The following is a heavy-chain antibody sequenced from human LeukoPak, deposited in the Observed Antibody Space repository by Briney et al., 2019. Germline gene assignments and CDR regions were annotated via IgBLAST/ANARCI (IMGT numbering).Heavy chain of an antibody. J-gene: IGHJ5*02. V-gene: IGHV1-69*04. D-gene: IGHD1-26*01. CDR1: GGTFSSYA. CDR3: ARAAVGATTWTETAWFDP. Sequence: GASVKVSCKASGGTFSSYAISWVRQAPGQGLEWMGRIIPILGIANYAQKFQGRVTITAGKSTSTAYMELSSLRSEDTAVYYCARAAVGATTWTETAWFDPWGQGTLVTVSS. CDR2: IIPILGIA.